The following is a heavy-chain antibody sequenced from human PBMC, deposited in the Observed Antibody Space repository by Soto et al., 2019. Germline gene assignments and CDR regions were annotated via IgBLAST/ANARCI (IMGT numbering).Heavy chain of an antibody. CDR2: FDPEDGET. CDR1: GYTLTELS. V-gene: IGHV1-24*01. CDR3: ATWFSFTFDSAGLGY. Sequence: ASVKVSCKVSGYTLTELSMHWVRQAPGKGLEWMGGFDPEDGETIYAQKFQGRVTMTEDTSTDTAYMELSSLRSEDTAVYYCATWFSFTFDSAGLGYWGQGTLVTVSS. D-gene: IGHD3-10*01. J-gene: IGHJ4*02.